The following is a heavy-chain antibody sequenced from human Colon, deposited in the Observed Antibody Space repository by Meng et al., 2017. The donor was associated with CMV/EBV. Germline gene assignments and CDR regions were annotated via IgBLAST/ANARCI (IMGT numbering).Heavy chain of an antibody. CDR1: GVILSSMY. D-gene: IGHD2-2*02. J-gene: IGHJ4*02. CDR2: LYSGNTT. CDR3: ARGRRYCTSDSCYIFDS. Sequence: GGSLRLSCAASGVILSSMYMNWVRQTPGKGLEWVALLYSGNTTKYADSVTGRLTISRDSSKNTLYLQMNNVRPEDTAIYYCARGRRYCTSDSCYIFDSWGQGTLVTVSS. V-gene: IGHV3-66*02.